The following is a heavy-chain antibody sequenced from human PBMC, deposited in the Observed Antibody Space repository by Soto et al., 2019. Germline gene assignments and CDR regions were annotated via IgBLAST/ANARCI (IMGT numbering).Heavy chain of an antibody. CDR2: IWYDGSNK. J-gene: IGHJ4*02. CDR3: AKVGYDSSPFDY. Sequence: GSLRLSCAASGFTFSSYGMHWVRQAPGKGLEWVAVIWYDGSNKYYADSVKGRFTISRDNSKNTLYLQMNSLRAEDTAVYYCAKVGYDSSPFDYWGQGTLVTVSS. V-gene: IGHV3-33*06. CDR1: GFTFSSYG. D-gene: IGHD3-22*01.